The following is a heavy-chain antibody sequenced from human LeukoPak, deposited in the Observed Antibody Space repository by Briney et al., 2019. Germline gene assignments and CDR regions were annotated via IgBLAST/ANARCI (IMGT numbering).Heavy chain of an antibody. CDR3: ARDGARYCGSTSCDDY. V-gene: IGHV4-38-2*02. J-gene: IGHJ4*02. CDR1: GGSINNYY. D-gene: IGHD2-2*01. Sequence: SETLSLTCTVSGGSINNYYWSWIRQPPGKGLEWIGSIYHSGSTYYNPSLKSRVTISVDTSKNQFSLKLSSVTAADTAVYYCARDGARYCGSTSCDDYWGQGTLVTVSS. CDR2: IYHSGST.